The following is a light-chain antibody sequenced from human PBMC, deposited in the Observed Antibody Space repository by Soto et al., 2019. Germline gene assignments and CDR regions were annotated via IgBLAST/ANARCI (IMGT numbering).Light chain of an antibody. CDR2: GAS. V-gene: IGKV3-15*01. J-gene: IGKJ2*01. Sequence: EIVMTQSPATLSVSPGERATLSCRASQSVSSNLAWYQQKPGQAPRLLIYGASTRATGITARFSGSGSGTEFTLTISSLQSEDFAISYCQQYHNWPTVTFGQGTKLEIK. CDR1: QSVSSN. CDR3: QQYHNWPTVT.